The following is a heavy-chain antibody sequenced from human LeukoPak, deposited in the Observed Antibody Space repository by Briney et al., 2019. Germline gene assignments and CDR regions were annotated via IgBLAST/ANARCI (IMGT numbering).Heavy chain of an antibody. CDR1: GYSFTSYW. J-gene: IGHJ4*02. CDR2: IDPSDSET. Sequence: GESLEISCKASGYSFTSYWIGWVRQMPGKGLEWMGIIDPSDSETRYTPSFQGQVTISVDKSPTTADLQWNSLKASDTAMYYCARQTAMGRSGDYWGQGTLVTVSS. D-gene: IGHD5-18*01. V-gene: IGHV5-51*01. CDR3: ARQTAMGRSGDY.